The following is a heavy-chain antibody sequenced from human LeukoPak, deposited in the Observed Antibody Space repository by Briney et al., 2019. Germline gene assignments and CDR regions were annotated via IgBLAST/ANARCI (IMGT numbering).Heavy chain of an antibody. D-gene: IGHD3/OR15-3a*01. Sequence: SQTLSLTCTVSGGSISSGSYYWSWIRQPAGKGLEWIGRIYTSGSTNYNPSLKSRVTISVDTSKNQFSLKLSSVTAADTAVYYCARRPLDGRDAFDIWGQGTMVTVSS. J-gene: IGHJ3*02. V-gene: IGHV4-61*02. CDR1: GGSISSGSYY. CDR3: ARRPLDGRDAFDI. CDR2: IYTSGST.